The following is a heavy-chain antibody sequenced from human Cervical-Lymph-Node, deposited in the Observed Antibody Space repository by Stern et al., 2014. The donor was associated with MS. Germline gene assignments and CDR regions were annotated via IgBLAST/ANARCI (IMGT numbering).Heavy chain of an antibody. D-gene: IGHD4-17*01. V-gene: IGHV4-61*01. CDR3: ARGRGINGDYYYFDD. J-gene: IGHJ4*02. CDR2: VSYSGST. Sequence: VQLAESCPGLVKPSETLSLTCSVSGGFVRSGTYYWSWFPEPPGEGLECIRYVSYSGSTNDNPSRDSRATISVDTSKNQFSLTLRSVTAADTAVYYCARGRGINGDYYYFDDWGQGTLVPVSS. CDR1: GGFVRSGTYY.